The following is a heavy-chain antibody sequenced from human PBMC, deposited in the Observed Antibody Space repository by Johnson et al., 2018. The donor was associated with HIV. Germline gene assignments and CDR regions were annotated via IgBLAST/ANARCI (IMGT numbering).Heavy chain of an antibody. CDR2: ILYDGSNK. D-gene: IGHD3-22*01. V-gene: IGHV3-30-3*01. Sequence: VQLVESGGGVAQPGRSLRLSCAASGFTFSFYAMHWVRQAPGKGLEWVALILYDGSNKYYADSVKGRFTISRDNSKNTLSLQMHSLRAEDTAVYYCARAIVVDDDAFDIWGQGTMVTVSS. CDR3: ARAIVVDDDAFDI. CDR1: GFTFSFYA. J-gene: IGHJ3*02.